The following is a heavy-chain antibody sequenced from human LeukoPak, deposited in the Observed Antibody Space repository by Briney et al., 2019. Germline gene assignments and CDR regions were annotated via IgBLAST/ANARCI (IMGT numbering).Heavy chain of an antibody. CDR2: IYTSGST. J-gene: IGHJ6*02. V-gene: IGHV4-4*07. Sequence: PSETLSLTCTVSGGSISSYYWSWIRQPAGKGLEWIGRIYTSGSTNYNPFLKSRVTISVDTSKNQFSLKLSSVTAADTAVYYCARDAKILTGYYQNYYGMDVWGQGTTVTVSS. CDR3: ARDAKILTGYYQNYYGMDV. CDR1: GGSISSYY. D-gene: IGHD3-9*01.